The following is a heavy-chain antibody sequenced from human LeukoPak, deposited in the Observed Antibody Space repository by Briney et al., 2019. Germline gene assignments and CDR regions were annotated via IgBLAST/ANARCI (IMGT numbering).Heavy chain of an antibody. CDR3: ARARGYSGYDPNYYYYYGMDV. V-gene: IGHV4-39*01. CDR1: GDSISPYY. Sequence: PSETLSLTCTVSGDSISPYYWGWIRQPPGKGLEWIGSIHYSGSTYYNPSLKSRVTISVDTSKNQFSLKLSSVTAADTAVYYCARARGYSGYDPNYYYYYGMDVWGQGTTVTVSS. J-gene: IGHJ6*02. CDR2: IHYSGST. D-gene: IGHD5-12*01.